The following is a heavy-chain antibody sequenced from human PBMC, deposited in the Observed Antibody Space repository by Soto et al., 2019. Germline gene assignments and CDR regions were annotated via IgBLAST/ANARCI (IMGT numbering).Heavy chain of an antibody. CDR3: ARGIRNYYGTDV. Sequence: EVQLVESGGGLVQPGGSLRLSCAASGFTFSSYWMHWVRQGPGKGLVWVSRINGDGSNTNYADSVRGRFTISRDNAKNTVYMQMNSLRDEDTAVYYCARGIRNYYGTDVWGLGTTVTVSS. CDR2: INGDGSNT. J-gene: IGHJ6*02. CDR1: GFTFSSYW. D-gene: IGHD5-18*01. V-gene: IGHV3-74*01.